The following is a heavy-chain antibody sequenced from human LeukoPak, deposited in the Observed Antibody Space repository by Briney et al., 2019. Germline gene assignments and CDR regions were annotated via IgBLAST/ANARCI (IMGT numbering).Heavy chain of an antibody. CDR2: MYHSGST. V-gene: IGHV4-4*02. CDR1: GGPISSNNW. J-gene: IGHJ4*02. Sequence: SETLSLTCAVSGGPISSNNWWSWVRQPPGQGLEWIGEMYHSGSTNYNPSLKSRVTISVDKSKNQFSLKLDSVTAADTAVYYCARKRADTRYYFDYWGQGTLVTVSS. CDR3: ARKRADTRYYFDY. D-gene: IGHD2-2*02.